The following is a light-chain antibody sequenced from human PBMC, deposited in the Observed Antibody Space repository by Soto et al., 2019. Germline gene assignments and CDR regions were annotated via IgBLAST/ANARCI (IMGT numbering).Light chain of an antibody. CDR3: SSYTSSCTLVV. CDR2: EVT. Sequence: QSALTQPASVSGSPGQSITISCTGTSSDVADYNYVSWYQQHPGKAPKLMIYEVTNRPAGVSNRFSGSKSGNTASLTISGLQAEDEADYYCSSYTSSCTLVVFGGGIKLTVL. CDR1: SSDVADYNY. J-gene: IGLJ2*01. V-gene: IGLV2-14*01.